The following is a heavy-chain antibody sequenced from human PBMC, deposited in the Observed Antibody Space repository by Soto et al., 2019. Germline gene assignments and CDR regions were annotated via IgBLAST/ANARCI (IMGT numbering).Heavy chain of an antibody. D-gene: IGHD3-16*01. CDR3: ARGIRWSPLGGYYYYYGMDV. CDR1: GFTFSSYA. CDR2: ISYDGSNK. Sequence: GSLRLSCAASGFTFSSYAMHWVRQAPGKGLEWVAVISYDGSNKYYADSVKGRFTISRDNSKNTLYLQMNSLRAEDTAVYYCARGIRWSPLGGYYYYYGMDVWGQGTTVTVSS. V-gene: IGHV3-30-3*01. J-gene: IGHJ6*02.